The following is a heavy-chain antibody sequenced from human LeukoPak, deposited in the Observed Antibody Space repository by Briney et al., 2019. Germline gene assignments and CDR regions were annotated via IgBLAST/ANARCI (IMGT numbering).Heavy chain of an antibody. J-gene: IGHJ5*02. CDR1: GYTFTSYA. V-gene: IGHV7-4-1*02. Sequence: ASVKVSCKASGYTFTSYAMNWVRQAPGQGLEWMGWINTNTGNPTYAQGFTGRFVFSLDTSASTAYLQISSLKAEDTAVYYCARVPRVAARLAYNWFDPWGQGTLVTVSS. CDR2: INTNTGNP. CDR3: ARVPRVAARLAYNWFDP. D-gene: IGHD6-6*01.